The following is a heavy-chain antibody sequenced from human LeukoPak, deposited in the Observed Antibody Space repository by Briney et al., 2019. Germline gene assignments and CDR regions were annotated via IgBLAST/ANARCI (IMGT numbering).Heavy chain of an antibody. CDR2: ISSSGSTI. Sequence: GGSLRLSCAASGFTFSSYEMNWVRQAPGKGLEWVSYISSSGSTIYYADSVKGRFTISRDNAKNSLYLQMNSLRAEDTAVYYCARGSYDYMDVWGKGTTVTISS. CDR1: GFTFSSYE. CDR3: ARGSYDYMDV. V-gene: IGHV3-48*03. J-gene: IGHJ6*03. D-gene: IGHD3-16*01.